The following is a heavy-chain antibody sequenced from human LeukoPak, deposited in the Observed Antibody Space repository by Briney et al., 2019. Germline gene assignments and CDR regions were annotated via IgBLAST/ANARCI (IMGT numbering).Heavy chain of an antibody. J-gene: IGHJ6*02. CDR1: GFTVSSNY. D-gene: IGHD3-22*01. CDR3: ARDGYDSSGYYYPYGMDV. CDR2: IYSGGST. V-gene: IGHV3-53*01. Sequence: PGGSLRLSCAASGFTVSSNYMSWVRQAPGKGLEWVSVIYSGGSTYYADSVKGRFTISRDNSKNTLYLQMNSLRAEDTAVYYCARDGYDSSGYYYPYGMDVWAKGPRSPSP.